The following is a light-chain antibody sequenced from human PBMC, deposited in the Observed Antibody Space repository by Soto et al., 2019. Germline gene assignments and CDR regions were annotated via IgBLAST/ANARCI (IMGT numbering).Light chain of an antibody. V-gene: IGKV1-5*01. Sequence: DIQMTQSPSTLSASVGDRVTITCRASQSISSWLAWYQQKPGKAPKLLIYDASSLESGVPSRFSGSGSGTEFTLTISSLQHDDVATYYYQQYNTFWTFGQGTKVEIK. J-gene: IGKJ1*01. CDR2: DAS. CDR3: QQYNTFWT. CDR1: QSISSW.